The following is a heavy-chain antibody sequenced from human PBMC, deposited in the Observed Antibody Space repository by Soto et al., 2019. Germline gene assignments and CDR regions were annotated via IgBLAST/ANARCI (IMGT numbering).Heavy chain of an antibody. CDR2: ISYSGTT. J-gene: IGHJ4*02. CDR1: GDSISSVYNY. CDR3: ARDKITGLFDY. D-gene: IGHD2-8*02. Sequence: PSETLSLTCTVSGDSISSVYNYWSWIRQPPGEGLEWIGFISYSGTTSYSPSLKSRLAISLDTSKNQFSLSLTSVTAADTAVYYCARDKITGLFDYWGQGTLVTVSS. V-gene: IGHV4-30-4*01.